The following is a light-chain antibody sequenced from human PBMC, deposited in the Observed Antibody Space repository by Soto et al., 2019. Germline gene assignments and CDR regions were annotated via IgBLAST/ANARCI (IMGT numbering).Light chain of an antibody. CDR1: QSVRSN. V-gene: IGKV3-15*01. CDR3: QQYNNWWT. CDR2: GAS. Sequence: EIVMTQSPATLSVSPVERATLSCRASQSVRSNLAWYQQKRGQAPRLLIYGASTRATGIPARFSGSGSGTEFSLTISSLQSEDFAVYYCQQYNNWWTFGQGTKV. J-gene: IGKJ1*01.